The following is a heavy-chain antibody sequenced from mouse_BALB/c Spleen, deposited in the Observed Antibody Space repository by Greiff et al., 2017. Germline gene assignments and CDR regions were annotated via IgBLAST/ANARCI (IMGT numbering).Heavy chain of an antibody. Sequence: VQRVESGAELMKPGASVKISCKATGYTFSSYWIEWVKQRPGHGLEWIGEILPGSGSTNYNEKFKGKATFTADTSSNTAYMQLSSLTSEDSAVYYCARRRYYGYEAMDYWGQGTSVTVSS. CDR3: ARRRYYGYEAMDY. V-gene: IGHV1-9*01. CDR2: ILPGSGST. D-gene: IGHD1-2*01. J-gene: IGHJ4*01. CDR1: GYTFSSYW.